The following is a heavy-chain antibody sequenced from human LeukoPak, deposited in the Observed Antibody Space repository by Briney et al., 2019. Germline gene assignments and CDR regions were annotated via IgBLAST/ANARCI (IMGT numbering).Heavy chain of an antibody. CDR3: ARDFNVPPLAGNYYYYGMDV. CDR1: GGSISSYY. Sequence: SETLSLTCTVSGGSISSYYWSWIRQPAGKGLEWIGRIYTSGSTNYNPSLKSRVTMSVDTSKNQFSLKLSSVTAADTAVYYCARDFNVPPLAGNYYYYGMDVWGQGTTVTVSS. V-gene: IGHV4-4*07. D-gene: IGHD6-13*01. CDR2: IYTSGST. J-gene: IGHJ6*02.